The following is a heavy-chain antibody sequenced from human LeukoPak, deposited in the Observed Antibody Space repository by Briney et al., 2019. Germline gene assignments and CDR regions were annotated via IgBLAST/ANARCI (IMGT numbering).Heavy chain of an antibody. CDR1: GYTFTNYP. CDR2: ISPYNGNT. J-gene: IGHJ3*02. Sequence: ASVTVSCKASGYTFTNYPITWVRQAPGQGLEWMGWISPYNGNTNYAQKFQGRVTKTTDTSTSTVYLEVTSLRSDDMAVYFCARAQRQWYTSDAFDIWGQGTMLTVSS. D-gene: IGHD6-19*01. CDR3: ARAQRQWYTSDAFDI. V-gene: IGHV1-18*03.